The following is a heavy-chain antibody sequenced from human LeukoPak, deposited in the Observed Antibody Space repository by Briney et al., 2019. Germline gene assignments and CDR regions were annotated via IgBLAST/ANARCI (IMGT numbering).Heavy chain of an antibody. CDR1: GFSLSTSGVG. CDR3: AQGRGYYDSIFFDY. J-gene: IGHJ4*02. CDR2: IYWDDDK. D-gene: IGHD3-22*01. Sequence: SGPTLVKPTQTLTLTCTFSGFSLSTSGVGVGWIRQPPGKALEWLALIYWDDDKRYSPSLKSRLTITKDTSKNQVVLTMTNMDPVDTATYYCAQGRGYYDSIFFDYWGQGTLVTASS. V-gene: IGHV2-5*02.